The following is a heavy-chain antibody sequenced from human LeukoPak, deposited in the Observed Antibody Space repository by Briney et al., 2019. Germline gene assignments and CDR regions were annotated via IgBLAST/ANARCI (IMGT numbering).Heavy chain of an antibody. CDR1: GFTFSDYA. CDR2: ISYDGSNK. CDR3: VRTDCSGGSCYPNFDY. D-gene: IGHD2-15*01. V-gene: IGHV3-30*04. Sequence: PGGSLRLSCTASGFTFSDYAIHWVRQAPGKGLERVAVISYDGSNKYYTDSVQGRFTISRDNSKNTLYLQMNSLRTEDTALYHCVRTDCSGGSCYPNFDYWGQGTLVTVSS. J-gene: IGHJ4*02.